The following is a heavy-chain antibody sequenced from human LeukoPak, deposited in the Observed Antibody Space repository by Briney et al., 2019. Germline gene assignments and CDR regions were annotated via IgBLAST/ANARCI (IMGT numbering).Heavy chain of an antibody. CDR3: ARYCSSTSCYRRGFDP. CDR2: INHSGST. Sequence: PSETLSLTCAVYGGSFSGYYWSWIRQPPGKGLEWIGEINHSGSTNYNPSLKSRVTISVDTSKNQFSLKLSSVTAADTAVYYCARYCSSTSCYRRGFDPWGQGTLVTVSS. CDR1: GGSFSGYY. J-gene: IGHJ5*02. D-gene: IGHD2-2*01. V-gene: IGHV4-34*01.